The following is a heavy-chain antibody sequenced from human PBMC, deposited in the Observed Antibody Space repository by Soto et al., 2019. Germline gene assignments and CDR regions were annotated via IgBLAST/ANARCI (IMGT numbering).Heavy chain of an antibody. Sequence: GESLKISCKGSGYSFTSYWIGWVRQMPGKGLEWMGIIYPGDSDTRYSPSFQGQVTISADKSISTAYLQWSSLKASDTAMYYCARFQEMNHGDYDGPGYWGQGTLVTVSS. CDR2: IYPGDSDT. CDR1: GYSFTSYW. D-gene: IGHD4-17*01. CDR3: ARFQEMNHGDYDGPGY. J-gene: IGHJ4*02. V-gene: IGHV5-51*01.